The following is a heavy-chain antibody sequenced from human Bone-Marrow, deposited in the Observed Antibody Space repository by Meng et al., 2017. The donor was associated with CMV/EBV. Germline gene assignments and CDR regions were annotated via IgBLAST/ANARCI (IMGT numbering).Heavy chain of an antibody. CDR1: GFTFSGSA. Sequence: GESLKISCAASGFTFSGSAMHWVRQASGKGLEWVGRIRSKANSYATAYAASVKGRFTISRDDSKHTAYLQMNSLKTEDTAVYYCTRLTVERKGYCSSTSCVDVWGQGTTVTVPS. CDR2: IRSKANSYAT. J-gene: IGHJ6*02. CDR3: TRLTVERKGYCSSTSCVDV. D-gene: IGHD2-2*01. V-gene: IGHV3-73*01.